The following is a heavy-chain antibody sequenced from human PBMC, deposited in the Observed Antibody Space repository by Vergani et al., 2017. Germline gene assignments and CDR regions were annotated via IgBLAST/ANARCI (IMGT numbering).Heavy chain of an antibody. J-gene: IGHJ4*02. CDR3: ARDGNSVVVPAAIRGFDY. CDR1: GFTFSSYA. V-gene: IGHV3-64*01. CDR2: ISSNGGST. D-gene: IGHD2-2*02. Sequence: EVQLVESGGGLVQPGGSLRLSCAASGFTFSSYAMHWVRQAPGKGLEYVSAISSNGGSTYYANSVKGRFTISRDNSKNTLYLQMGSLRAEDTAVYYCARDGNSVVVPAAIRGFDYWGQGTLVTVSS.